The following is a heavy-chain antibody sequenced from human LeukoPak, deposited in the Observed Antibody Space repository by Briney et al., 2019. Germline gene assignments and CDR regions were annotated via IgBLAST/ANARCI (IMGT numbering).Heavy chain of an antibody. CDR1: RYTFTDYY. CDR2: VDPEDGET. D-gene: IGHD5-18*01. V-gene: IGHV1-69-2*01. Sequence: ASVKISCKVSRYTFTDYYMHWVQQAPGKGLEWMGLVDPEDGETIYAEKFQGRVTITADTSTDTAYMELSSLRSEDTAVYYCATVINSYGPPDYWGQGTLVTVSS. CDR3: ATVINSYGPPDY. J-gene: IGHJ4*02.